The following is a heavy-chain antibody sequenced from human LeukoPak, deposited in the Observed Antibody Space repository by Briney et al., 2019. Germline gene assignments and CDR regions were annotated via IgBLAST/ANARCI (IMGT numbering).Heavy chain of an antibody. CDR1: GYTFTIYY. Sequence: ASVTVSCTASGYTFTIYYMHWVRQAPGQGLEWMGIISPSGGSTSYAQKFQGRVTMTRDTSTSTVYMELSSLRSEDTAVYYCARDPKKVRGVYYDYWGQGTLVTVSS. J-gene: IGHJ4*02. D-gene: IGHD3-10*01. CDR3: ARDPKKVRGVYYDY. CDR2: ISPSGGST. V-gene: IGHV1-46*01.